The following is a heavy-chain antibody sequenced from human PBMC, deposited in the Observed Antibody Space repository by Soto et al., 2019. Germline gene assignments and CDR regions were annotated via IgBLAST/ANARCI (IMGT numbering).Heavy chain of an antibody. V-gene: IGHV3-23*01. J-gene: IGHJ6*02. CDR2: ISGSGGST. CDR1: GFTFSSYA. Sequence: GGSLRLSCAAPGFTFSSYAMSWVRQAPGKGLEWVSAISGSGGSTYYADSVKGRFTISRDNSKNTLYLQMNSLRAEDTAVYYCAKSSPPRQRTTVTTYRERRTSYYYYGMDVWGQGTTVTVSS. D-gene: IGHD4-17*01. CDR3: AKSSPPRQRTTVTTYRERRTSYYYYGMDV.